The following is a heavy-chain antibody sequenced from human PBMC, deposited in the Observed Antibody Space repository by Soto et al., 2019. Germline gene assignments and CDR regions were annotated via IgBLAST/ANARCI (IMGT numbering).Heavy chain of an antibody. Sequence: SGPTLVNPTQTLTLTCTFSGFSFSTSGVGVGWIRQPPGMSLEWLARIDWDDDKYYTTSLRARLSISMDTSKSQVVIAMTNMDPVDTATYYCARMPSGPRFRGTIDYWGQGTLVTVSS. CDR3: ARMPSGPRFRGTIDY. V-gene: IGHV2-70*11. J-gene: IGHJ4*02. CDR2: IDWDDDK. D-gene: IGHD3-10*01. CDR1: GFSFSTSGVG.